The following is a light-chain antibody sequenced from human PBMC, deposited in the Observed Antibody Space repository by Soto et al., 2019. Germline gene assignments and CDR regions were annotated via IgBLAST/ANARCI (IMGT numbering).Light chain of an antibody. CDR2: EVS. V-gene: IGLV2-14*01. CDR3: SSRTTSNPDV. CDR1: SSDIGAYNS. J-gene: IGLJ1*01. Sequence: QSVLTQPASVSGSPGQSITISCTGTSSDIGAYNSVSWYQQHPGKAPKLMIYEVSNRPSGVSNRFSASKSGNTASLTISELQAEDEADYYCSSRTTSNPDVFGTGTKLTVL.